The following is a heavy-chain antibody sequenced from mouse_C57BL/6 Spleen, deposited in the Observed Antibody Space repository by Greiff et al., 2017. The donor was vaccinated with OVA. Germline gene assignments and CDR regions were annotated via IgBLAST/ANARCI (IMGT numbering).Heavy chain of an antibody. J-gene: IGHJ4*01. D-gene: IGHD2-4*01. CDR2: IDPEDGET. CDR3: ARSPDYDGEYYAMDY. Sequence: EVQGVESGAELVKPGASVKLSCTASGFNIKDYYMHWVKQRTEQGLEWIGRIDPEDGETKYAPKFQGKATITADTSSNTAYLQLSSLTSEDTAVYYCARSPDYDGEYYAMDYWGQGTSVTVSS. CDR1: GFNIKDYY. V-gene: IGHV14-2*01.